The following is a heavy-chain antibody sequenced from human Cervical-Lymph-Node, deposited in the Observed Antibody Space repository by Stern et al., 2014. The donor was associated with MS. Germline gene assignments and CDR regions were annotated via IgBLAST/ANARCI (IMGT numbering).Heavy chain of an antibody. CDR3: AREPTTSHFYYYYGMDV. J-gene: IGHJ6*02. D-gene: IGHD5-12*01. CDR2: IIPIFGTA. Sequence: QVQLVQSGAEVKKPGSSVKVSCKASGDTFSSYAISWVRQAPGQGLEWMGGIIPIFGTANYAQKFQGRVTITADESTSTAYMELSSLRSEDTVVYYCAREPTTSHFYYYYGMDVWGQGTTVTVSS. CDR1: GDTFSSYA. V-gene: IGHV1-69*01.